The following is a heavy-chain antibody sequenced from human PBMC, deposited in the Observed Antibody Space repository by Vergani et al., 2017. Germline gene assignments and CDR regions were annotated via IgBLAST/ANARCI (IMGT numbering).Heavy chain of an antibody. CDR2: IYYSGST. V-gene: IGHV4-59*01. CDR3: ARDIGGYCSGGSCYSLWFDP. CDR1: GGSISSYY. J-gene: IGHJ5*02. Sequence: QVQLQQWGAGLLKPSETLSLTCTVSGGSISSYYWSWIRQPPGKGLEWIGYIYYSGSTNYNPSLKSRVTISVDTSKNQFSLKLSSVTAADTAVYYCARDIGGYCSGGSCYSLWFDPWGQGTLVTVSS. D-gene: IGHD2-15*01.